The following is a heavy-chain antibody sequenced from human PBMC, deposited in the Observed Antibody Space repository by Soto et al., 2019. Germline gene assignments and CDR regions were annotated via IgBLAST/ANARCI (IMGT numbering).Heavy chain of an antibody. CDR1: GYTFTSYG. V-gene: IGHV1-18*01. D-gene: IGHD2-15*01. CDR2: ISAYNGNT. J-gene: IGHJ4*02. CDR3: ARDCSGGSCSHQYFDY. Sequence: ASVKVSCKASGYTFTSYGISWVRQAPGQGLEWMGWISAYNGNTNYAQKLQGRVTMTTDTSTSTAYMELRSLRSDDTAVYYCARDCSGGSCSHQYFDYWGQGTLVTVSS.